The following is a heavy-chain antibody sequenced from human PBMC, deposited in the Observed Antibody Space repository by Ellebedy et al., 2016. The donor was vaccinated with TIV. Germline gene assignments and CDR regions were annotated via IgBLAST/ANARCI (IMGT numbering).Heavy chain of an antibody. D-gene: IGHD3-10*01. V-gene: IGHV4-39*07. CDR2: TYYSGST. CDR3: ARGGESYYGSGSYFTH. J-gene: IGHJ4*02. Sequence: SETLSLTCTVSGGSISSGPYYWGWIRQPPGKGLEWIGSTYYSGSTYYNPSLKSRVTISVDTSKNQFSLSLSSVTAADTAVYYCARGGESYYGSGSYFTHWGQGTLVTVSS. CDR1: GGSISSGPYY.